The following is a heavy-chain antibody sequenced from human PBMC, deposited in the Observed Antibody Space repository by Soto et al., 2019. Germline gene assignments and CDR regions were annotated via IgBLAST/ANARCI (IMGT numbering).Heavy chain of an antibody. Sequence: NPSETLSLTCAVSGGSISSSNWWSWVRQPPGKGLEWIGEIYHSGSTNYNPSLKSRVTISVDKSKNQFSLKLSSVTAADTAVYYCASGYSGSLTSWAFDIWGQGTMVTVSS. J-gene: IGHJ3*02. CDR2: IYHSGST. D-gene: IGHD1-26*01. V-gene: IGHV4-4*02. CDR3: ASGYSGSLTSWAFDI. CDR1: GGSISSSNW.